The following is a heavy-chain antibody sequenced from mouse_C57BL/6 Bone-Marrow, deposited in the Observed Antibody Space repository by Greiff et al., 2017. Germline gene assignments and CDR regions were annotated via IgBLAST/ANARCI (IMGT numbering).Heavy chain of an antibody. CDR2: ISYDGSN. J-gene: IGHJ3*01. Sequence: EVQLQESGPGLVKPSQSLSLTCSVTGYSITSGYYWNWIRQFPGNKLEWMGYISYDGSNNYNPSLKNRISITRDTSKNQFFLKLNSVTTEDTATYYCARDLYDYDRFAYWGQGTLVTVSA. D-gene: IGHD2-4*01. V-gene: IGHV3-6*01. CDR3: ARDLYDYDRFAY. CDR1: GYSITSGYY.